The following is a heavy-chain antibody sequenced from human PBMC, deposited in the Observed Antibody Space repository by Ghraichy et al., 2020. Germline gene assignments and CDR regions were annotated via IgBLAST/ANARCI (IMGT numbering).Heavy chain of an antibody. CDR3: ARSRSGGDFDH. V-gene: IGHV3-53*01. Sequence: GGSLRLSCAASGFTVSSNYMSWVRQAPGKGLEWVSLIDSGDNTYYADSVKGRFTISRDNSKNTLYLQMNSLRAEDTAVYYCARSRSGGDFDHWGQGTLVTVSS. CDR1: GFTVSSNY. CDR2: IDSGDNT. J-gene: IGHJ4*02. D-gene: IGHD3-3*01.